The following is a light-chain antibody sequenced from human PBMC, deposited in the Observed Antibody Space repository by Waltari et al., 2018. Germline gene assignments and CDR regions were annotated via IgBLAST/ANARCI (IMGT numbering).Light chain of an antibody. CDR1: QSVSSSY. CDR3: QQYWT. V-gene: IGKV3-20*01. Sequence: EIVLTQSPGTLSLSPGERATLSCRASQSVSSSYLAWYQQKPGQAPRLLIYGASSRATGIPERFSGSGSGTDFTLTISRLEPEDFAVYYCQQYWTFGQGTKLEIK. J-gene: IGKJ2*01. CDR2: GAS.